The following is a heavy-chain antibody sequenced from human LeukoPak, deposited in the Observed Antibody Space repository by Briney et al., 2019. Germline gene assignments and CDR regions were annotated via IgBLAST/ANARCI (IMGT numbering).Heavy chain of an antibody. CDR1: GYTFTSNY. CDR3: ARGCSGGSCYYLDY. J-gene: IGHJ4*02. D-gene: IGHD2-15*01. Sequence: ASVKVSCKASGYTFTSNYIHWVRQAPGQGLEWMGMIYPRDGSTSYAQKFQGRVTITRDTSASTAYMELSSLRSEDTAVYYCARGCSGGSCYYLDYWGQGTLVTVSS. CDR2: IYPRDGST. V-gene: IGHV1-46*01.